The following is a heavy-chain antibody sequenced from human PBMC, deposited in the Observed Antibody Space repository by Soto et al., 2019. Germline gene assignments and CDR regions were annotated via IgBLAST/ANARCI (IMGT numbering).Heavy chain of an antibody. CDR3: ARGGPHSSSEAGYYFDY. V-gene: IGHV4-34*01. CDR1: GGSFSGYY. CDR2: SNHSGST. Sequence: SETLSLTCAVYGGSFSGYYWSWIRQPPGKGLEWIGESNHSGSTNYNPSLKSRVTISVDTSKNQFSLKLSSVTAADTAVYYCARGGPHSSSEAGYYFDYWGQGTLVTVSS. J-gene: IGHJ4*02. D-gene: IGHD6-6*01.